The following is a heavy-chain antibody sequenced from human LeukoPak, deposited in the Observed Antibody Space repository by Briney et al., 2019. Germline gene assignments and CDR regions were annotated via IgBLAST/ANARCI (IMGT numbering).Heavy chain of an antibody. Sequence: GESLKISCKGSGNNFIGHWIAWVRQIPGKGLEWMGIINPGDAETKYSPSFQGHFTISADNSITAYLQWRRLKASDPAIYYCATWTDHPYAFEYWGQGTLVAVSS. V-gene: IGHV5-51*01. J-gene: IGHJ4*02. D-gene: IGHD2-2*01. CDR2: INPGDAET. CDR3: ATWTDHPYAFEY. CDR1: GNNFIGHW.